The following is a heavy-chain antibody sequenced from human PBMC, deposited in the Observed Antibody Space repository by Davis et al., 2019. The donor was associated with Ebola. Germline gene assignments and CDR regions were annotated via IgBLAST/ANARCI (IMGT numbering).Heavy chain of an antibody. D-gene: IGHD6-13*01. Sequence: PGGSLRLSCAASGFTFSSYNMNWVRQAPGKGLEWVSYISSRSSTIYFADSVRGRFTISRDNAKNSLYLQMNSLRDEDTAVYYCARDNSWTTAGTEYYYYGMDVWGQGTTVTVSS. CDR3: ARDNSWTTAGTEYYYYGMDV. CDR2: ISSRSSTI. V-gene: IGHV3-48*02. CDR1: GFTFSSYN. J-gene: IGHJ6*02.